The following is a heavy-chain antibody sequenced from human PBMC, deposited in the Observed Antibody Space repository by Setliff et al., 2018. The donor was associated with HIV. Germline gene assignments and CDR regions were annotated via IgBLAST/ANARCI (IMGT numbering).Heavy chain of an antibody. J-gene: IGHJ6*03. V-gene: IGHV4-31*03. CDR2: ICYKGST. CDR1: GGSISTGDYY. CDR3: VRTNYYYYYMDV. D-gene: IGHD4-17*01. Sequence: LSLTCTVSGGSISTGDYYWAWIRHYPGKGLEWIGYICYKGSTFYNPSLKSRVSISVFWSTDQFFLRLNAVTAADTAVYYCVRTNYYYYYMDVWGKGTTVTVSS.